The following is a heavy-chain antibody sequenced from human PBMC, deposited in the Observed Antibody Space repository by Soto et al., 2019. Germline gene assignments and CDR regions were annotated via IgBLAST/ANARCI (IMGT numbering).Heavy chain of an antibody. CDR1: GFTFSSYG. CDR3: AKDPTYSWNYYYYYYGMDV. CDR2: ISYDGSNK. Sequence: QVQLVESGGGVVQPGRSLRLSCAASGFTFSSYGMHWVRQAPGKGLEWVAVISYDGSNKYYADSVKGRFTISRDNSKNTLYLQMNSLRAEDTAVYYCAKDPTYSWNYYYYYYGMDVWGQGTTVTVSS. D-gene: IGHD1-7*01. J-gene: IGHJ6*02. V-gene: IGHV3-30*18.